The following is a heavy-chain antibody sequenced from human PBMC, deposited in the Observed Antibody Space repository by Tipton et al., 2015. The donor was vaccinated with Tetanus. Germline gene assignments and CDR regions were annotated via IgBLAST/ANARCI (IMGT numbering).Heavy chain of an antibody. Sequence: SLRLSCATSGFTFSNTGFFWVRQAPGKGLECVALIWSDGNTKYNVDSVKGRFTISRDNAKNSLYLQMNSLRDDDTAVYYCARAFFAAATSWGQGTLVTVSS. V-gene: IGHV3-33*07. CDR1: GFTFSNTG. J-gene: IGHJ5*02. CDR3: ARAFFAAATS. D-gene: IGHD6-13*01. CDR2: IWSDGNTK.